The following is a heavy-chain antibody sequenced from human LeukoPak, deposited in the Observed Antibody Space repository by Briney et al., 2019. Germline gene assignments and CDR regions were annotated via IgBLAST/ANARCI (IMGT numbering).Heavy chain of an antibody. V-gene: IGHV1-69*13. J-gene: IGHJ4*02. Sequence: ASAKVSCKASGGTFSSYAISWVRQAPGQGLEWMGRIIPIFGTANYAQKFQDRVTITADESTSTAYMELSSLRSEDTAVYYCARGSRGYSYGWYFDYWGQGTLVTVSS. CDR1: GGTFSSYA. CDR3: ARGSRGYSYGWYFDY. CDR2: IIPIFGTA. D-gene: IGHD5-18*01.